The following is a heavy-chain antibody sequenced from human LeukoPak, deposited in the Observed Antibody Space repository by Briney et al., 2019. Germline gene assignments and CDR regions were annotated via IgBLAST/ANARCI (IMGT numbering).Heavy chain of an antibody. J-gene: IGHJ4*02. V-gene: IGHV4-34*01. CDR1: GGSFSGYY. CDR2: INHSGST. Sequence: SETLSLTCAVYGGSFSGYYWNWIRQPPGKGLEWIGEINHSGSTNYNPSLKGRVTISVDTSKNQFSLKLSSVTAADTAVYYCARGMTYYYFLDYWGQGTLVTVSS. D-gene: IGHD2/OR15-2a*01. CDR3: ARGMTYYYFLDY.